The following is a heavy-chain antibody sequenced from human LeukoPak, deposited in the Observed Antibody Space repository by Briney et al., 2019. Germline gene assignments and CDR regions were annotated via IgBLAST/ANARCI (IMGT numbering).Heavy chain of an antibody. D-gene: IGHD3-16*01. Sequence: GESLKISCKCSGFTFSTYSFAWVRQLPGKGLEWMGVIYAGDSSTSYSPSFQGQVTISVDKSISTAYLQWSSLKASDSAIYYCARHSCYDSWGQGTLVTVSS. CDR3: ARHSCYDS. CDR2: IYAGDSST. CDR1: GFTFSTYS. V-gene: IGHV5-51*01. J-gene: IGHJ4*02.